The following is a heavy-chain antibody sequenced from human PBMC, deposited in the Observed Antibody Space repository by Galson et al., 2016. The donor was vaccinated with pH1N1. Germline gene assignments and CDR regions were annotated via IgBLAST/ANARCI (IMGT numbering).Heavy chain of an antibody. V-gene: IGHV3-72*01. CDR3: TRENHHKFDY. CDR2: IRKRPEGYTT. J-gene: IGHJ4*02. Sequence: VRQAPGKGLEWVGRIRKRPEGYTTEDAASVRGRFIISREDSKDLLYLQMNSLTTEDTAVYYCTRENHHKFDYWGQGTLVTVSS.